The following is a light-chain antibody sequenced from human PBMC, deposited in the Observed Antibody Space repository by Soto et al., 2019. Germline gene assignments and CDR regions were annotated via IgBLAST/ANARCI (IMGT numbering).Light chain of an antibody. Sequence: QSVLTQQPSVSGAPGQRVTISCTGSSSNIGAGFDVHWYQQLPGTAPKLLIYGNNNRPSGVPDRFSGSKSGASASLAITGLQAEDEAEYFCQSYDSSLSGSKVFGTGTKVTVL. V-gene: IGLV1-40*01. CDR3: QSYDSSLSGSKV. CDR2: GNN. J-gene: IGLJ1*01. CDR1: SSNIGAGFD.